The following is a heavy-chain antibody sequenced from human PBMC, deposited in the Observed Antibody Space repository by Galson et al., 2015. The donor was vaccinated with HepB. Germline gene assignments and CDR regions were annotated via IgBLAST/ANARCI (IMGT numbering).Heavy chain of an antibody. CDR1: GYSFTSYW. D-gene: IGHD2-15*01. J-gene: IGHJ5*02. CDR3: ARHYLGGDCSGGSCYQAGFEIWFDP. V-gene: IGHV5-10-1*01. Sequence: QSGAEVKKPGESLRISCKGSGYSFTSYWISWVRQMPGKGLEWMGRIDPSDSYTNYSPSFQGHVTISADKSISTAYLQWSSLKASDTAMYYCARHYLGGDCSGGSCYQAGFEIWFDPWGQGTLVTVSS. CDR2: IDPSDSYT.